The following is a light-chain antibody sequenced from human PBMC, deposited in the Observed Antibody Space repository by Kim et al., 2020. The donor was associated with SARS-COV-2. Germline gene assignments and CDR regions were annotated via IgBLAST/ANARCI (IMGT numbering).Light chain of an antibody. J-gene: IGLJ2*01. CDR3: NSRDSNDNVV. CDR2: GKN. CDR1: SLRSYY. V-gene: IGLV3-19*01. Sequence: GQTVSTTCQGDSLRSYYATWYQQKPGQAPILVIYGKNNRPSGIPDRFSGSSSGNTASLTITGTQAGDEADYYCNSRDSNDNVVFGGGTQLTVL.